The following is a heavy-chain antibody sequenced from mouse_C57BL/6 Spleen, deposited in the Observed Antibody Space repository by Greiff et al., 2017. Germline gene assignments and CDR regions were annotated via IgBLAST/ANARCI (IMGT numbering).Heavy chain of an antibody. V-gene: IGHV7-3*01. CDR3: ARYKGLGYYFDY. Sequence: EVKLMESGGGLVPPGGSLSLSCAASGFTFTDYYMSWVRQPPGKALEWLGFIRNKANGYTTEYSASVKGRFTISRDNSQSILYLQMNALRAEDSATYYCARYKGLGYYFDYWGQGTTLTVSS. CDR1: GFTFTDYY. CDR2: IRNKANGYTT. D-gene: IGHD4-1*01. J-gene: IGHJ2*01.